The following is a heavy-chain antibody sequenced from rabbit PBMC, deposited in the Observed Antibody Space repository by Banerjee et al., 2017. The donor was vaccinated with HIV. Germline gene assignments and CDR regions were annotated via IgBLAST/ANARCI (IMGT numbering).Heavy chain of an antibody. J-gene: IGHJ4*01. CDR3: ARDMDYALGSAIDLNL. CDR2: IYPGLGIR. Sequence: QEQLKESGGGLVQPGGSLKLSCKASGFDFSSYAITWVRQAPGKGPEWIAYIYPGLGIRGYANSVKGRFTISSDNAQNTVFLQMTSLTASDTATYFCARDMDYALGSAIDLNLWGPGTLVTVS. CDR1: GFDFSSYA. D-gene: IGHD2-1*01. V-gene: IGHV1S47*01.